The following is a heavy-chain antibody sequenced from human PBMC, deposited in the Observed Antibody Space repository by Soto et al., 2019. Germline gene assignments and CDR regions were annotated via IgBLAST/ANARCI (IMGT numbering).Heavy chain of an antibody. Sequence: SETLSLTCTVSGGSISDYYWNWIRQPAGKGLEWIGRIYSSGSTNYKPSLRSRVTMSVDTSKNQFSLKLSAVTAADTAAYYCARLKGDSFDVWGQGTMVTVS. CDR2: IYSSGST. J-gene: IGHJ3*01. CDR1: GGSISDYY. V-gene: IGHV4-4*07. CDR3: ARLKGDSFDV.